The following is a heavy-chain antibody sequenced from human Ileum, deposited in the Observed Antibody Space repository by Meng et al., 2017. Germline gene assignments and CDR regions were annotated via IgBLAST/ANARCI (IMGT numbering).Heavy chain of an antibody. CDR1: GFTFNSYE. V-gene: IGHV3-48*03. CDR3: ARFSPAYGGKYGDYLVY. D-gene: IGHD4/OR15-4a*01. J-gene: IGHJ4*01. Sequence: GESLKISCAASGFTFNSYEMSWVRQAPGKGLEWVSYISSSGSSIYYADSVSGRFTISRDNAKNSLYLQMNSLRAEDTALYYCARFSPAYGGKYGDYLVYWGHGNPV. CDR2: ISSSGSSI.